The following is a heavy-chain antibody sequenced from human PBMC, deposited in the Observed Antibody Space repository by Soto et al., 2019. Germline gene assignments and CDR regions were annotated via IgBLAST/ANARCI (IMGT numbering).Heavy chain of an antibody. CDR3: ARGNEDFWSGLESFQKFDP. V-gene: IGHV4-30-2*01. Sequence: SETLSLTCAVSGGSISSGGYSWSWIRQPPGKGLEWIGYIYHSGSTYYNPSLKSRVTISVDRSKNQFSLKLSSVTAADTAVYYCARGNEDFWSGLESFQKFDPWGQGTLVTVSS. J-gene: IGHJ5*02. CDR2: IYHSGST. CDR1: GGSISSGGYS. D-gene: IGHD3-3*01.